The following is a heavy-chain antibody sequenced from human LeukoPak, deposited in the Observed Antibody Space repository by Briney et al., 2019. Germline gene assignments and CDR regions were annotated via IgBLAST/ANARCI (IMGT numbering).Heavy chain of an antibody. D-gene: IGHD3-10*01. CDR2: IYYSGST. V-gene: IGHV4-59*01. Sequence: TSETLSLTCTVSGGSISSYYWSWIRQPPGKGLEWIGYIYYSGSTNYKPSLKSRVTISVDTSKNQFSLKLSSVTAADTAVYYCARGGYYGSGNDFRFDPWGQGILVTVSS. CDR1: GGSISSYY. J-gene: IGHJ5*02. CDR3: ARGGYYGSGNDFRFDP.